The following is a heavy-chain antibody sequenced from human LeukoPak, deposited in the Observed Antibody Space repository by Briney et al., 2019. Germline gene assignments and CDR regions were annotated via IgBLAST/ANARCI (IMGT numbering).Heavy chain of an antibody. J-gene: IGHJ4*02. CDR2: ISGSGGST. D-gene: IGHD6-13*01. V-gene: IGHV3-23*01. Sequence: GGSLRLSCAASGFTFSNAWMSWVRQAPGKGLEWVSAISGSGGSTYYADSVKGRFTISRDNSKNTLYLQMNSLRAEDTAVYYCAKGPPAAGSSELPYWGQGTLVTVSS. CDR1: GFTFSNAW. CDR3: AKGPPAAGSSELPY.